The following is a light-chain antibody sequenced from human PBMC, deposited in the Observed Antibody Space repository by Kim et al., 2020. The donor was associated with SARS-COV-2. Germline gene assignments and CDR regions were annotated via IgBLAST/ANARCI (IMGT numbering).Light chain of an antibody. J-gene: IGKJ2*04. CDR2: AAS. Sequence: SASVGDRVTITCRASQTISSSLNWYQQKPGKAPKLLISAASSLQSGVPSRFSGRGSGTDFTLTISSLQPEDYATYYCQQSYSNPRSFGQGTKLEI. CDR3: QQSYSNPRS. CDR1: QTISSS. V-gene: IGKV1-39*01.